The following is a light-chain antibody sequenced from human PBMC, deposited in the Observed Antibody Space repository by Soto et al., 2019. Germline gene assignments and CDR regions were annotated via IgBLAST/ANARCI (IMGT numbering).Light chain of an antibody. CDR2: DDT. J-gene: IGLJ1*01. CDR3: QSYDSSLNDYV. V-gene: IGLV1-40*01. Sequence: QSVLTQPPSVSGAPGQRVTISCTGSSSNIGAGYDVHWYQQLPGTAPKLLIYDDTNRPSGVPDRFSGSKSGTSASLAITGLQAEDEADYYCQSYDSSLNDYVFGFGTKVTVL. CDR1: SSNIGAGYD.